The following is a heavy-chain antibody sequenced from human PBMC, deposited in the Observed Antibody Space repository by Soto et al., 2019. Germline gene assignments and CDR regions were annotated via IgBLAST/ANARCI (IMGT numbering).Heavy chain of an antibody. V-gene: IGHV5-51*01. CDR3: ARRKGDYYGSSSYPYYYYYMDV. CDR2: IYPGDSDT. CDR1: GYSFTSYW. J-gene: IGHJ6*03. Sequence: GESLKISCKGSGYSFTSYWIGWVRQMPGKGLEWMGIIYPGDSDTRYSPSFQGQVTISADKSISTAYLQWSSLKASDTAMNYCARRKGDYYGSSSYPYYYYYMDVWGKGTTVTVSS. D-gene: IGHD3-10*01.